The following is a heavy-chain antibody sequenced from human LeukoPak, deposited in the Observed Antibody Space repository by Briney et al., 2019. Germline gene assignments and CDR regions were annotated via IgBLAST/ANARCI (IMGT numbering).Heavy chain of an antibody. CDR2: ISWNSGSI. J-gene: IGHJ3*02. CDR3: AKLGDSGSYVGSAFDI. V-gene: IGHV3-9*03. Sequence: GGSLRLSCAASGFTFDDYAMHWVRQSPGKGLEWVSGISWNSGSIGYADSVKSRFTISRDNAENALYLQMNSLRAEDMALYYCAKLGDSGSYVGSAFDIWGQGTMVTVSS. CDR1: GFTFDDYA. D-gene: IGHD1-26*01.